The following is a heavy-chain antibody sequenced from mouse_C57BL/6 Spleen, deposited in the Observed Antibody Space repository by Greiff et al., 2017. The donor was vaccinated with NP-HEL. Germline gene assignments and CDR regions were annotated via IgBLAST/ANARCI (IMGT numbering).Heavy chain of an antibody. Sequence: KLQESGPGLVKPSQSLFLTCSITGFPITSGYYWIWIRQSPGKPLEWMGYITHSGETFYNPSLQSPISITRETSKNQFFLQLNSVTTEDTAMYYCAGDRSDYGNWEDAMDYWGQGTSVTVSS. CDR3: AGDRSDYGNWEDAMDY. V-gene: IGHV12-3*01. CDR2: ITHSGET. D-gene: IGHD2-1*01. J-gene: IGHJ4*01. CDR1: GFPITSGYY.